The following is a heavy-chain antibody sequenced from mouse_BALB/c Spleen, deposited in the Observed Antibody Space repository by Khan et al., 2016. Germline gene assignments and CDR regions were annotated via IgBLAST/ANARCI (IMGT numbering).Heavy chain of an antibody. CDR1: GYTFTSYW. J-gene: IGHJ2*01. CDR3: ARIKKIVATYFDY. V-gene: IGHV1S81*02. Sequence: QVQLQQPGAELVKAGASVKMSCKASGYTFTSYWMHWVKQRLGQGLEWFAETNPTNGRTYYTEKFKSKATLTVDKSSSTAYMLLSGPTFEDSAVXYCARIKKIVATYFDYWGQGTTLTGSS. CDR2: TNPTNGRT. D-gene: IGHD1-1*01.